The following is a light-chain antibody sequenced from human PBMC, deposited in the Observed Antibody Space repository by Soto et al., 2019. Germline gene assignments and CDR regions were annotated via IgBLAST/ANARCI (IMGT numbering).Light chain of an antibody. V-gene: IGLV1-51*01. J-gene: IGLJ1*01. CDR1: TSNIGKYY. Sequence: QSFLSQPPSVSAAPGRRVTISCSGSTSNIGKYYVSWYQQVPGTAPRLLIYDNNQRPSGIPDRFSGSKSGTSATLAITGLQTGDEADYYCATWDGGLTPQGVFGTGTKVTVL. CDR3: ATWDGGLTPQGV. CDR2: DNN.